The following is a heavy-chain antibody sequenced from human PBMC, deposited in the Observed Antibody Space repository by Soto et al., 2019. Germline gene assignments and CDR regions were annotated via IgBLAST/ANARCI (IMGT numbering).Heavy chain of an antibody. CDR2: IIPIFGTA. J-gene: IGHJ4*02. Sequence: SVKVSCKASGGTFSSYAISWVRQAPGQGLEWMGGIIPIFGTANYAQKFQGRVTITADKSTSTAYMELSSLRSEDTAVYYCAREDTAMVTTFDYWGQGTLVTVSS. CDR1: GGTFSSYA. V-gene: IGHV1-69*06. D-gene: IGHD5-18*01. CDR3: AREDTAMVTTFDY.